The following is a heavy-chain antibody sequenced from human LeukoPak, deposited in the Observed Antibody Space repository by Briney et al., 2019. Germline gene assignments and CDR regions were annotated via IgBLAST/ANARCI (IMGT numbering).Heavy chain of an antibody. CDR1: GGSISSYY. CDR2: IYTSGST. D-gene: IGHD4-23*01. CDR3: ARDTSVGLDY. J-gene: IGHJ4*02. V-gene: IGHV4-4*07. Sequence: PSETLSLTCTVSGGSISSYYWSWIRQPAGKGLEWIGRIYTSGSTNYNPSLKSRVPMSADTSKNQFSLKLSSVTAADTAMYYCARDTSVGLDYWGRETVVTVSS.